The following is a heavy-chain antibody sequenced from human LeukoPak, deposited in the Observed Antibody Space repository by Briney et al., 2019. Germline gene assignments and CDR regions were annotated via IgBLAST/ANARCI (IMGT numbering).Heavy chain of an antibody. CDR3: ARDPGYCSSTSCYPYLDY. Sequence: PGGSLRLSCAASGFTFSSYGMHWVRQAPGKGLEGVAVISDDGSNKYYADSVKGRFTISKDNSKNTLYLQMNSLRAEDTAVYYCARDPGYCSSTSCYPYLDYWGQGTLVTVSS. J-gene: IGHJ4*02. CDR2: ISDDGSNK. CDR1: GFTFSSYG. V-gene: IGHV3-30*03. D-gene: IGHD2-2*01.